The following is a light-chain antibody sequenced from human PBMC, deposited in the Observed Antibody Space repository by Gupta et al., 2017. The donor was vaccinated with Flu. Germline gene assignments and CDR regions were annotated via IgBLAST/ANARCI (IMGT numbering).Light chain of an antibody. CDR3: SSYTSSSTRKV. CDR2: EVS. V-gene: IGLV2-14*01. J-gene: IGLJ3*02. Sequence: SSDVGGYNYVSWYQQHPGKAPKLMIYEVSNRPSGVSNRFSGSKSGNTASLTISGLQAEDEADYYCSSYTSSSTRKVFGGGTKLTVL. CDR1: SSDVGGYNY.